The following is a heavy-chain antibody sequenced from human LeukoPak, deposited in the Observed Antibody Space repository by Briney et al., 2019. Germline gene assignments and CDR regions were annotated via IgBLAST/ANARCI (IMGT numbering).Heavy chain of an antibody. J-gene: IGHJ3*01. CDR1: GFTFSSYW. V-gene: IGHV3-74*01. Sequence: PGGSLRLSCAASGFTFSSYWMHWVRQAPGKGLMWVSHVNSDGSGTTYADSVKGRFTISRDNAKNTLYLQMNSLRAEDTAVYYCARDDVPGTTGAFDVWGQGTMVTVSS. CDR3: ARDDVPGTTGAFDV. D-gene: IGHD1-7*01. CDR2: VNSDGSGT.